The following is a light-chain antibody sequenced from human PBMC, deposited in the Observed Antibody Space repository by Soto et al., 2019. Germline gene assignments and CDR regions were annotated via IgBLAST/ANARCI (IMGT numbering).Light chain of an antibody. J-gene: IGKJ3*01. Sequence: DIVMTQSPDSLAVSLGERATINCRSSQSILSSSNNKNNLAWYQQRPGQPPKLLIYFTSTRESGVPDRFSGSGSGTHFPLTISSLQAEDVAIYYCHQFYNTPFTFGPGTKVDIK. CDR1: QSILSSSNNKNN. CDR2: FTS. CDR3: HQFYNTPFT. V-gene: IGKV4-1*01.